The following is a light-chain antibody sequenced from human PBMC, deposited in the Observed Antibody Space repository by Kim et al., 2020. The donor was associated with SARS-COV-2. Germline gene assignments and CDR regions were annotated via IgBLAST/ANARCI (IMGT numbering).Light chain of an antibody. CDR2: DVS. Sequence: GQSFTTDCTATSSDVVGYNYVSWYQQHPGKAPTFIIYDVSNRPSGVSNRFSGSKSGNTASLTISGLQAEDEADYYCSSYTSSSTRVFGTGTKVTVL. CDR3: SSYTSSSTRV. CDR1: SSDVVGYNY. V-gene: IGLV2-14*03. J-gene: IGLJ1*01.